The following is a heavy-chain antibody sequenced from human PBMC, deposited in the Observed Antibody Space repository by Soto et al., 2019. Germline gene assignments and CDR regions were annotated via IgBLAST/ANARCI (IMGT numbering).Heavy chain of an antibody. V-gene: IGHV4-34*01. CDR2: INHSGST. D-gene: IGHD6-19*01. J-gene: IGHJ4*02. CDR1: GGSFSGYY. CDR3: ARGIAVAGPPYFDY. Sequence: PSETLSLTCAVYGGSFSGYYWSWIRQPPGKGLEWIGEINHSGSTNYSPSLKSRVTISVDTSKNQFSLKLSSVTAADTAVYYCARGIAVAGPPYFDYWGQGTLVTVSS.